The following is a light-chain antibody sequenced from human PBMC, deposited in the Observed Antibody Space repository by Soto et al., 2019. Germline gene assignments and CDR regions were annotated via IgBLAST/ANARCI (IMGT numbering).Light chain of an antibody. J-gene: IGLJ2*01. CDR2: DVN. CDR1: ISDIGGYNF. CDR3: ASYTRTTTLV. V-gene: IGLV2-14*01. Sequence: QSALTQPASVSGSPGQSITISCTGTISDIGGYNFISWYQHHPGKAPKLVIYDVNNRPSGISYRFSGSKSGNTASLTISGLQAEDEADYYCASYTRTTTLVFGGGTQLPS.